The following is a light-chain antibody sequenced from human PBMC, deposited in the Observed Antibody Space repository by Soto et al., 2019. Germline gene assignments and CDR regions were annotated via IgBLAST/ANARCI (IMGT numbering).Light chain of an antibody. CDR2: EVS. V-gene: IGLV2-14*01. CDR3: RSYTTRSTYV. CDR1: SNDVGAYNY. Sequence: STLTQPPSVSGPCRQSVPMSSTATSNDVGAYNYVSWYQQHLGKAPKLMIYEVSRRPSGISSRFSASKSGNAAPLTISGLQAEDEADYYCRSYTTRSTYVFGTGTKVTVL. J-gene: IGLJ1*01.